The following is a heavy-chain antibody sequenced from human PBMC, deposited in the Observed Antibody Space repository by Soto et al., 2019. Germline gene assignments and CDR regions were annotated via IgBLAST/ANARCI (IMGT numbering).Heavy chain of an antibody. V-gene: IGHV1-69*13. CDR1: GGTFRSYA. CDR3: ARAHGSSWYNWFDP. CDR2: IIPLFGTT. J-gene: IGHJ5*02. D-gene: IGHD6-13*01. Sequence: SVKVSGKASGGTFRSYAISWVRQAPGRGLEWMGGIIPLFGTTNYAQKFRGRVTVTADESTSTVYTEVRSLRFEDTAVYYCARAHGSSWYNWFDPWGQGTLVTVSS.